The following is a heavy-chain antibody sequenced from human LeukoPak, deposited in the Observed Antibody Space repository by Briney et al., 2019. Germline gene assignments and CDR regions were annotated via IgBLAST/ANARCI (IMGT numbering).Heavy chain of an antibody. Sequence: GGSLRLSCAASGFTFSNAWVSWVRQAPGKGLEWVGRIKSETDGGTTDYAAPVKGRFTISRDDSKNTLYLQMNSLKTEDTAVYYCTTDTAARDYWGQGTMVTVSS. CDR3: TTDTAARDY. J-gene: IGHJ4*02. D-gene: IGHD6-6*01. V-gene: IGHV3-15*01. CDR1: GFTFSNAW. CDR2: IKSETDGGTT.